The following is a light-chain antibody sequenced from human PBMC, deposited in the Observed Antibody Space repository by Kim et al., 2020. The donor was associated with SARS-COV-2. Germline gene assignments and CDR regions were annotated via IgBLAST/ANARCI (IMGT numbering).Light chain of an antibody. CDR1: KSIANN. CDR2: GAS. V-gene: IGKV3-15*01. Sequence: EIVMTQSPATLSVSPGERATLSCRASKSIANNLAWYQQKPGQAPRLLIYGASTRASGTPTRFSGSGSGTDFTLTITSLQSEDFAVFYCQQYNDWPLYTFGQGTKLEIK. J-gene: IGKJ2*01. CDR3: QQYNDWPLYT.